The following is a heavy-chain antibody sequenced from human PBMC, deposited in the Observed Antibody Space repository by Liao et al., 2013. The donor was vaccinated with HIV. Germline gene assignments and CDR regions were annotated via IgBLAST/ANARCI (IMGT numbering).Heavy chain of an antibody. J-gene: IGHJ4*02. Sequence: QVQLQESGPGLVKPSQTLSLTCTVSGGSISSGDYYWSWIRQPPGKGLEWIGYIYYSGSTYYNPSLKSRVTISVDTSKNHFSLKLSSVTAADTAVYYCARDGRVLYDSSGYLFDYWGQGTLVTVSS. D-gene: IGHD3-22*01. CDR3: ARDGRVLYDSSGYLFDY. CDR1: GGSISSGDYY. V-gene: IGHV4-30-4*08. CDR2: IYYSGST.